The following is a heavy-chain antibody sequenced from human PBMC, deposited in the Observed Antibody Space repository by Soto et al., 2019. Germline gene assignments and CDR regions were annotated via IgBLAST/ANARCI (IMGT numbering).Heavy chain of an antibody. Sequence: EVQLVESGGGLVKPGGSLRLSCAASGFTFSNAWMSWVRQAPGKGLEWVGRIKSKTDGGTTDYAAPVKGRFTISRDDSKNTLYLQMNSLKTEDTAVYYCTTDYGVRGVIMGDGYFDYWGQGTLVTVSS. CDR2: IKSKTDGGTT. V-gene: IGHV3-15*01. CDR1: GFTFSNAW. CDR3: TTDYGVRGVIMGDGYFDY. J-gene: IGHJ4*02. D-gene: IGHD3-10*01.